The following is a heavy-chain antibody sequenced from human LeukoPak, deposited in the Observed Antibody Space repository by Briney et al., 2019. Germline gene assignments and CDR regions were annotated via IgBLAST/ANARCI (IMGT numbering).Heavy chain of an antibody. J-gene: IGHJ6*02. V-gene: IGHV1-8*01. Sequence: ASVKVSCKASGYTFTSYDINWVRQATGQGLEWMGWMNPNSGNTGYAQKFQGRVTMTRNTSISTAYMELSSLRSEDTAVYYCATATSWSYYYGINVWGQGTTVTVSS. CDR1: GYTFTSYD. CDR3: ATATSWSYYYGINV. CDR2: MNPNSGNT. D-gene: IGHD2-15*01.